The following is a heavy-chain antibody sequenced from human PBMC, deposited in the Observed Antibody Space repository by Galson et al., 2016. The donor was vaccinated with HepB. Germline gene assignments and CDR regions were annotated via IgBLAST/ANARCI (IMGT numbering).Heavy chain of an antibody. V-gene: IGHV3-48*01. CDR1: GFTFASYG. J-gene: IGHJ6*04. CDR2: ITSSGGAI. Sequence: SLRLSCAGSGFTFASYGMNWVRQAPGKGLEWVSYITSSGGAIYSTGSVKGRFTISRDNAKNSLYLQMNSLRAEDTAVYYCARDIYGPTYFYYYGLDVWGEGTTVTVSA. CDR3: ARDIYGPTYFYYYGLDV. D-gene: IGHD2/OR15-2a*01.